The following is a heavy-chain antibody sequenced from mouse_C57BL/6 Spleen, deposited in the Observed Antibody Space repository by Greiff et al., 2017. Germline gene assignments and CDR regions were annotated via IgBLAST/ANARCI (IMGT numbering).Heavy chain of an antibody. Sequence: EVKLQESGAELVRPGASVKLSCTASGFNIKDYYMHWVKQRPEQGLEWIGRVDPEDGDTEYAPKFQGKATMTADTSSNTAYLQLSSLTSEVTAVYYCTTFTTVVARDWCFDVWGKGTLVTVSS. V-gene: IGHV14-1*01. J-gene: IGHJ1*03. D-gene: IGHD1-1*01. CDR1: GFNIKDYY. CDR3: TTFTTVVARDWCFDV. CDR2: VDPEDGDT.